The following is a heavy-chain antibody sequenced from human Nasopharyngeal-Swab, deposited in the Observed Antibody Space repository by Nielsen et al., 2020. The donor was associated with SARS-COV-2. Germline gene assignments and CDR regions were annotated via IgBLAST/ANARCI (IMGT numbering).Heavy chain of an antibody. CDR2: INSDGRTT. Sequence: GESLKISCAASGFTFSSYWMHWVRQAPGKGLLWVSRINSDGRTTSYADSVKGQFTISRDNAKNTLYLQMNSLRAEDTAVYYCVRGAGGNYYGVDYWGQGTLVTVSS. J-gene: IGHJ4*02. CDR3: VRGAGGNYYGVDY. CDR1: GFTFSSYW. D-gene: IGHD1-26*01. V-gene: IGHV3-74*01.